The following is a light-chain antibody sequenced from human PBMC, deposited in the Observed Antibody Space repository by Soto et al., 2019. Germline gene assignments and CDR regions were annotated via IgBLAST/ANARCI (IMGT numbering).Light chain of an antibody. CDR2: DVS. CDR1: SSDVGAFDY. CDR3: SSHTTSITHV. J-gene: IGLJ1*01. Sequence: SAPTPPASAFGAPGQTHTISLTGNSSDVGAFDYVCWHQQHPGKAPKLLIFDVSSRPSGVSSRFSASKSGNTASLTISGLQAEDEADYYCSSHTTSITHVFGTGTKVTVL. V-gene: IGLV2-14*03.